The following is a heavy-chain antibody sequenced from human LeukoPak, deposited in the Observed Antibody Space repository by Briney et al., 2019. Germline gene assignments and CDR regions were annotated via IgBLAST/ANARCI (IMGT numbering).Heavy chain of an antibody. Sequence: ASVKVSCKASGYTFTSYGISWVRQAPGQGLEWMGWISAYNGNTNYAQKLQGRVTMTTDTSTSTAYMELRSLRSDDTAVYYCARAMLVVVTPYDAFDIWGQGTVVTVSS. CDR1: GYTFTSYG. V-gene: IGHV1-18*01. CDR3: ARAMLVVVTPYDAFDI. CDR2: ISAYNGNT. D-gene: IGHD3-22*01. J-gene: IGHJ3*02.